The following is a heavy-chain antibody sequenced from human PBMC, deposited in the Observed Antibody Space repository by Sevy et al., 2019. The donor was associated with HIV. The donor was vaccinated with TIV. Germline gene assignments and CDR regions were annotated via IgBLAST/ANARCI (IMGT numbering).Heavy chain of an antibody. J-gene: IGHJ6*02. CDR3: AKVLHIVEVPAAIDYYYGMDV. V-gene: IGHV3-30*02. CDR1: GFTFSTYG. D-gene: IGHD2-2*01. CDR2: MRFDGTIK. Sequence: GGSVRLSCAASGFTFSTYGMHWVRQAPGRGLEWVAFMRFDGTIKYHRDSVKGRFTISRDNSKNTLYLQMNSLRAEDTAVYFCAKVLHIVEVPAAIDYYYGMDVWGQGTTVTVSS.